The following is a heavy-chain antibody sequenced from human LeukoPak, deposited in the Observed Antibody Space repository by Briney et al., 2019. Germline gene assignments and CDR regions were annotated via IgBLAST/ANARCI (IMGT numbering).Heavy chain of an antibody. D-gene: IGHD7-27*01. J-gene: IGHJ2*01. CDR1: GGTFSSYA. CDR3: ARVQNWAKYFDL. Sequence: SVKVSCKASGGTFSSYAISWVRQAPGQGLEWMGGIIPIFGTANYAQKFQGRVTITTDESTSTAYMELSSLRSEDTAVYYCARVQNWAKYFDLWGRGTLVTVSS. V-gene: IGHV1-69*05. CDR2: IIPIFGTA.